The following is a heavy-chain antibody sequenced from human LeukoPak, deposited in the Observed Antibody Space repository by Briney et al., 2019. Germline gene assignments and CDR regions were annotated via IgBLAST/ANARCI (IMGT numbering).Heavy chain of an antibody. CDR3: ARDARYYDILTGYPLFDY. CDR1: GFTFSTYG. J-gene: IGHJ4*02. V-gene: IGHV3-33*01. Sequence: GGSLRLSCAASGFTFSTYGMHWVRQAPGKGLEWVAVIWFDGSNKYNADSVKGRFTISRDNSKNTLYLQMNSLRGEDTAVYFCARDARYYDILTGYPLFDYWGQGTLVTVSS. D-gene: IGHD3-9*01. CDR2: IWFDGSNK.